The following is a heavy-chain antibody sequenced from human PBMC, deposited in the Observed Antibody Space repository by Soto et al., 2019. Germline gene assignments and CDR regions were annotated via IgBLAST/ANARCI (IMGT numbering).Heavy chain of an antibody. D-gene: IGHD2-15*01. Sequence: QVQLVQSGAEVKKPGASVKVSCMASGYTFTGYFIHWVREVPGQGLEYMGWINPNTGGTDYAQKFKCRVTMTRDKSISTGFMEMKRLTSHGTAVYFCARVASCAARDWFDPWGPGTLVTVSS. CDR2: INPNTGGT. CDR3: ARVASCAARDWFDP. J-gene: IGHJ5*02. CDR1: GYTFTGYF. V-gene: IGHV1-2*02.